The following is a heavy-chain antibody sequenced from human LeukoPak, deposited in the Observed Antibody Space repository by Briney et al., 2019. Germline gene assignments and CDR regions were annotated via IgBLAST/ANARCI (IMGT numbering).Heavy chain of an antibody. CDR1: GGSFSGYY. CDR2: IHHSGST. CDR3: ATGSQWLVMFEY. J-gene: IGHJ4*02. D-gene: IGHD6-19*01. Sequence: SETLSLTCAVYGGSFSGYYWSWIRQPPGKGLEWIGYIHHSGSTKYNPSLKSRVTISVDTSKNQFSLKLSSVTAADTAVYYCATGSQWLVMFEYWGQGTLVTVSS. V-gene: IGHV4-59*01.